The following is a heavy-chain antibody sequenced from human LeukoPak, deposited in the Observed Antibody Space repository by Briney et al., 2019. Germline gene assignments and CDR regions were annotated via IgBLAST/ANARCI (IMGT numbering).Heavy chain of an antibody. Sequence: SETLSLTCAVYGGPFSGYYWSWIRQPPGKGLEWIGEINHSGSTNYNPSLKSRVTISVDTSKNQFSLKLSSVTAADTAVYYCARQLRGATDWGQGTLVTVSS. CDR1: GGPFSGYY. CDR3: ARQLRGATD. J-gene: IGHJ4*02. V-gene: IGHV4-34*01. CDR2: INHSGST. D-gene: IGHD1-26*01.